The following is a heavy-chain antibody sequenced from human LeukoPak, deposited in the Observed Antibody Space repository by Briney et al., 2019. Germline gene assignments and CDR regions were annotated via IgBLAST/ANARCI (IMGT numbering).Heavy chain of an antibody. D-gene: IGHD2-2*01. CDR3: VRGGFTGTSCPYFDY. V-gene: IGHV3-30*03. Sequence: GGSLRLSCAASGFTFSSYGMHWVRQAPGKGLEWVAVISYDGSNKYYADSVKGRFTIPRDNSKNTLYLQMNSLRAEDTAVYYCVRGGFTGTSCPYFDYWGQGTLVTVSS. CDR1: GFTFSSYG. J-gene: IGHJ4*02. CDR2: ISYDGSNK.